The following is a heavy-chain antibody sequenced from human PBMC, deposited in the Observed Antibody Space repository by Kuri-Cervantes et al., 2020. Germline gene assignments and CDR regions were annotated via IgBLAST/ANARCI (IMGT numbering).Heavy chain of an antibody. J-gene: IGHJ6*02. CDR2: INPNSGGT. Sequence: ASVKVSCKASGYTFTGYYMHWVRQAPGQGLEWMGWINPNSGGTNYAQKFQGRVTMTRDTSTSTAYMELSRLRSDDTAVYYCARDLSMIVVVIHYYYGMDVWGQGTTVTVSS. CDR3: ARDLSMIVVVIHYYYGMDV. V-gene: IGHV1-2*02. CDR1: GYTFTGYY. D-gene: IGHD3-22*01.